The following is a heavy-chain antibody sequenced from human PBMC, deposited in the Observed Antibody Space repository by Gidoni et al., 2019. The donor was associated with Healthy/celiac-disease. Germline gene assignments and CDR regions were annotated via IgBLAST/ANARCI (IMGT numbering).Heavy chain of an antibody. Sequence: EVQLLESGGGLVQPGGSLRLSCAASGFTFSSYAMSWVRQAPGKGLEWVSAISGSGGSTYYADSVKGRFTISRDNSKNTLYLQMNSLRAEDTAVYYCAKDLWEYYDSSGYPQGDFDYWGQGTLVTVSS. D-gene: IGHD3-22*01. J-gene: IGHJ4*02. CDR1: GFTFSSYA. V-gene: IGHV3-23*01. CDR3: AKDLWEYYDSSGYPQGDFDY. CDR2: ISGSGGST.